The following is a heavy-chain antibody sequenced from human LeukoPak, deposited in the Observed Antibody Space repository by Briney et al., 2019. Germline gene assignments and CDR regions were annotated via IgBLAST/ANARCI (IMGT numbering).Heavy chain of an antibody. D-gene: IGHD2-15*01. J-gene: IGHJ5*02. V-gene: IGHV1-18*04. CDR3: GRAGAVVDNWFDP. CDR1: GYTFTSYY. Sequence: GASVKVSCKASGYTFTSYYMHWVRQAPGQGLEWMGWISGYNGKTKYAQNLQDRVTMTTDTSTTTAYMELRSLRSDDTAVYYCGRAGAVVDNWFDPWGQGTLVTVSS. CDR2: ISGYNGKT.